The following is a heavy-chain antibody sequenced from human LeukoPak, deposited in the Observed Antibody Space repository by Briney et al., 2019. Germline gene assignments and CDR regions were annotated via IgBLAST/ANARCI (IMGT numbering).Heavy chain of an antibody. CDR3: AKAVLAAVYFDY. D-gene: IGHD6-13*01. CDR2: IRYDGSNK. Sequence: PGGSLRLSCAASGFTFSSYWMSWVRQAPGKGLEWVAFIRYDGSNKYYADSVKGRFTISRDNSKNTLYLQMNSLRAEDTAVYYCAKAVLAAVYFDYWGQGTLVTVSS. V-gene: IGHV3-30*02. J-gene: IGHJ4*02. CDR1: GFTFSSYW.